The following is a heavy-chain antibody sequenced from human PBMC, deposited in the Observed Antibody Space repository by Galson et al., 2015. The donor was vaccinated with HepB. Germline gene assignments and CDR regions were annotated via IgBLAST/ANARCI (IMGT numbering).Heavy chain of an antibody. CDR3: ARGRAIRVGATVGLYYFDY. J-gene: IGHJ4*02. CDR2: INHSGST. D-gene: IGHD1-26*01. V-gene: IGHV4-34*01. CDR1: GGSFSGYY. Sequence: ETLSLTCAVYGGSFSGYYWSWIRQPPGKGLEWIGEINHSGSTNYNPSLKSRVTISVDTSKNQFSLKLSSVTAADTAVYYCARGRAIRVGATVGLYYFDYWGQGTLVTVSS.